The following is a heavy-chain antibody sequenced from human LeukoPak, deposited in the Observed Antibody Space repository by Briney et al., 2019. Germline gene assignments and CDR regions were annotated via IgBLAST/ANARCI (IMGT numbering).Heavy chain of an antibody. CDR3: AKAAAGTCSGARCYYFDS. J-gene: IGHJ4*02. CDR2: FSGSVDTT. Sequence: GGSLRLSCAASGFTFTTYAMSWVRQTPGKGLEWVSTFSGSVDTTYHADSVKGRFTISRDNSKNTVYLQMNSLRAEDTAVYYCAKAAAGTCSGARCYYFDSWGQGTPVTVSS. CDR1: GFTFTTYA. V-gene: IGHV3-23*01. D-gene: IGHD2-15*01.